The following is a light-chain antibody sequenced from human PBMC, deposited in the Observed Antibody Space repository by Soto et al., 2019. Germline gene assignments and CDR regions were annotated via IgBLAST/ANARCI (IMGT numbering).Light chain of an antibody. V-gene: IGKV1-39*01. CDR2: VAA. CDR1: PSISRH. Sequence: DIQMTQSPSSLSASVGDRVTITCRASPSISRHLNWFQQKPGKAPNLLIYVAATLQGGVPSRFSGSGSGTDFTLTISSLQPEDFATYYCQQSYSIPPTFGQGTKVETK. J-gene: IGKJ1*01. CDR3: QQSYSIPPT.